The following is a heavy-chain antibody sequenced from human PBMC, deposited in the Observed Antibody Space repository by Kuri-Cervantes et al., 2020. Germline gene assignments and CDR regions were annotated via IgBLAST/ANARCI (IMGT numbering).Heavy chain of an antibody. CDR3: ARDSSGWYPRYYFDY. CDR2: ITPFNGNT. J-gene: IGHJ4*02. V-gene: IGHV1-45*02. Sequence: SVKVSCKASGYTFTYRYLHWVRQAPGQALEWMGWITPFNGNTNYAQKFQDRVTITRDRSMSTAYMELRSLRSDDTAVYYCARDSSGWYPRYYFDYWGQGTLVTVSS. D-gene: IGHD6-19*01. CDR1: GYTFTYRY.